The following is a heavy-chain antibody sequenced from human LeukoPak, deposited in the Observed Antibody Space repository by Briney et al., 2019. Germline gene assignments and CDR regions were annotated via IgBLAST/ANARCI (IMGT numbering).Heavy chain of an antibody. CDR2: IKQDGSEK. CDR3: ARETSDFWSGYFGY. D-gene: IGHD3-3*01. CDR1: GFTFSSYW. V-gene: IGHV3-7*01. J-gene: IGHJ4*02. Sequence: GGSLRLSCAASGFTFSSYWMSWVRQAPGKGLEWVANIKQDGSEKYYVDSVKGRFTISRDNAKNSLYLQMNNLRAEDTAVYYCARETSDFWSGYFGYWGQGTLATVSS.